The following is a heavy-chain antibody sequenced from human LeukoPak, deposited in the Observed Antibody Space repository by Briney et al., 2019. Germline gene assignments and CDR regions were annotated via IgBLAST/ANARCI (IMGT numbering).Heavy chain of an antibody. J-gene: IGHJ4*02. CDR1: GFTFSDYY. CDR2: ISSSGSTI. CDR3: PRDMGEWELPYFDY. V-gene: IGHV3-11*01. D-gene: IGHD1-26*01. Sequence: GGSLRLSCAASGFTFSDYYMSWIRQAPGKGLEWVSYISSSGSTIYYADSVKGRFTISRDNAKNSLSLQMNSLRAEDTAVYYCPRDMGEWELPYFDYWGQGTLVTVSS.